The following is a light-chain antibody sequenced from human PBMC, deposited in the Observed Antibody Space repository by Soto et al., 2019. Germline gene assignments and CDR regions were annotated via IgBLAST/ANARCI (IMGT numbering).Light chain of an antibody. Sequence: DIQMTQSPSFVSASVGDRVTITCRASQDISKWLAWYQQKPGRAPKILIFAASTLQRGVPSRFSGSGSGTDFTLTISSLQPKDSATYYCQQADSIPLTFGGGTKVDIK. V-gene: IGKV1-12*01. CDR2: AAS. CDR3: QQADSIPLT. CDR1: QDISKW. J-gene: IGKJ4*01.